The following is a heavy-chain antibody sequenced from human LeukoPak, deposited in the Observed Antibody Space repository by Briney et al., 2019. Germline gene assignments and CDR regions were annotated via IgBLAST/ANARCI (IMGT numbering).Heavy chain of an antibody. CDR1: GNTFTAYY. CDR2: INPNSGGT. CDR3: ARGADYGDYHNWFDP. V-gene: IGHV1-2*02. Sequence: ASVTVSCTASGNTFTAYYMHWMRQAPGQGREWMGWINPNSGGTNYAQKFQGRVTMTRDTSINTAYMELSRLRSDDTAVYYCARGADYGDYHNWFDPWGQGTLVTVSS. D-gene: IGHD4-17*01. J-gene: IGHJ5*02.